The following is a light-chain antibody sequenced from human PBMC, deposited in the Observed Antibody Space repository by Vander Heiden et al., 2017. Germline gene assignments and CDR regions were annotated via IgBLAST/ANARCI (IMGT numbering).Light chain of an antibody. CDR3: KQRRNWPYT. Sequence: EIVLTKSPATLPLSFGSGATVPCRARRSVSSYLAWYQQKPGQAPRLLIYFASNRATGIPARFSGSGSGTDFTLNISSLEPEDFAVYYCKQRRNWPYTFGQGTKLEIK. CDR1: RSVSSY. V-gene: IGKV3-11*01. CDR2: FAS. J-gene: IGKJ2*01.